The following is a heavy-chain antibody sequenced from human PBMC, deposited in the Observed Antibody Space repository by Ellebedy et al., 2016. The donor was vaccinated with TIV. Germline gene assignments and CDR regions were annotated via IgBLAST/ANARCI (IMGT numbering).Heavy chain of an antibody. D-gene: IGHD1-1*01. CDR3: ARVHCSITTCDYYYMDV. J-gene: IGHJ6*03. V-gene: IGHV4-4*07. Sequence: SETLSLXXTVSGGSVSRYFWSWIRQPAGKGLEWIGRTLTSGSFNYNPSLMSRVTMSVVTSKDQISLRLNSVTAADTAIISCARVHCSITTCDYYYMDVWGKGSKVTVSS. CDR2: TLTSGSF. CDR1: GGSVSRYF.